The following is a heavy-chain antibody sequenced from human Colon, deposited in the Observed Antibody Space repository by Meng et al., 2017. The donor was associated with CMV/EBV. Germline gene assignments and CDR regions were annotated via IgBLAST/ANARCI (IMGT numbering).Heavy chain of an antibody. J-gene: IGHJ4*02. CDR1: GFTFSSYD. CDR2: IGTAGDT. V-gene: IGHV3-13*03. CDR3: ARLEGYYGSGSYNY. Sequence: GESLKISCAACGFTFSSYDMHWVRQATGKGLEWVSAIGTAGDTYYPGSVKGQFTISRENAKNSLYLQMNSLRAGDTAVYYCARLEGYYGSGSYNYWGQGTLVTVSS. D-gene: IGHD3-10*01.